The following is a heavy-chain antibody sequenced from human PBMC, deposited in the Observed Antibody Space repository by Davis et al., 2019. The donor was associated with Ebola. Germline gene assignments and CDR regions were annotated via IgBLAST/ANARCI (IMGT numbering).Heavy chain of an antibody. CDR1: GGSISSSSYY. Sequence: MPSETLSLTCTVSGGSISSSSYYWGGIRQPPGKGLEWIGSIYYSGSTYYNPSLKSRVTISVDTSKNQFSLKLSSVTAADTAVYYCARGDSSDGMDVWGKGTTVTVSS. J-gene: IGHJ6*04. D-gene: IGHD3-22*01. V-gene: IGHV4-39*01. CDR3: ARGDSSDGMDV. CDR2: IYYSGST.